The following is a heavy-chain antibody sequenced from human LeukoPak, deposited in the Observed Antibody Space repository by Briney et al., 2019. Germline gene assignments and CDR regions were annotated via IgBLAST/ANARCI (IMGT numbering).Heavy chain of an antibody. CDR3: ARAPAYYYDSSGLN. D-gene: IGHD3-22*01. Sequence: GGSLRLSCAASGFSLSSYSMNWVRQAPGKGLEWVSSISSRSSYIYYADSVKGRFNISRDNSKNSLYLQMNSLRAEDTAVYYCARAPAYYYDSSGLNWGQGTLVTVSS. J-gene: IGHJ4*02. V-gene: IGHV3-21*01. CDR1: GFSLSSYS. CDR2: ISSRSSYI.